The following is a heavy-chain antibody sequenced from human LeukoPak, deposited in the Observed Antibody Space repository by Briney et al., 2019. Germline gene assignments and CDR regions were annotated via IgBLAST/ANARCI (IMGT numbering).Heavy chain of an antibody. CDR2: INTDGSST. CDR3: AKDASDQLQPADY. V-gene: IGHV3-74*01. D-gene: IGHD2-2*01. Sequence: GGSLRLSCAASGFTFSSYWMHRVRQAPGKGLVWVSRINTDGSSTSYADSVKGRFTISRDNSKNTLYLQMNSLRAEDTAVYYCAKDASDQLQPADYWGQGTLVTVSS. CDR1: GFTFSSYW. J-gene: IGHJ4*02.